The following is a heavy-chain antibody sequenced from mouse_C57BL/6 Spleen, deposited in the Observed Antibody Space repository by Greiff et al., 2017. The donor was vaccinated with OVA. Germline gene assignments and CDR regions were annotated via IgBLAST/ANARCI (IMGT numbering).Heavy chain of an antibody. CDR2: IDPSDSYT. D-gene: IGHD1-1*01. CDR3: ARDYGSSFRDY. V-gene: IGHV1-69*01. CDR1: GYTFTSYW. J-gene: IGHJ2*01. Sequence: VQLQQSGAELVMPGASVKLSCKASGYTFTSYWMHWVKQRPGQGLEWIGEIDPSDSYTNYNQKFKGKSTLTVDKSSSTAYMQLSSLTSEDSAVYYCARDYGSSFRDYWGQGTTLTVSS.